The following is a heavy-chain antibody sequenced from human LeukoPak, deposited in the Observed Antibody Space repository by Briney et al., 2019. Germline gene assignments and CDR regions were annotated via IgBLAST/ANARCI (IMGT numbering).Heavy chain of an antibody. CDR1: GGTFISYA. Sequence: SVKVSCKASGGTFISYAISWVRQAPGQGLEWMGGIIPIFGTANYAQKFQGRVTITADESTSTAYMELSSLRSEDTAVYYCARAVYYYDSSGYYYDYWGQGTLVTVSS. D-gene: IGHD3-22*01. CDR3: ARAVYYYDSSGYYYDY. J-gene: IGHJ4*02. V-gene: IGHV1-69*13. CDR2: IIPIFGTA.